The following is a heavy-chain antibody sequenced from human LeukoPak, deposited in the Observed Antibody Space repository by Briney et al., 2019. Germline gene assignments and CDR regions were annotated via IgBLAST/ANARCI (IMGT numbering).Heavy chain of an antibody. CDR2: ISGDGGST. D-gene: IGHD3-22*01. Sequence: GGSLRLSCAAPGCSFDDYAIHWVRQAPGKGLEWVSLISGDGGSTFYVDSVKGRFTISRDNSKNSLYLQMSSLRGEDTALYYCARKSDSSGWYDSWGQGTLVTVSS. V-gene: IGHV3-43*02. CDR3: ARKSDSSGWYDS. CDR1: GCSFDDYA. J-gene: IGHJ5*01.